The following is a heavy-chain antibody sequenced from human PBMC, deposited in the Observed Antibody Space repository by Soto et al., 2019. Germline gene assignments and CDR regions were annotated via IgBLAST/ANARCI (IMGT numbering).Heavy chain of an antibody. V-gene: IGHV3-15*01. Sequence: GGSLRLSCAASGINFSLAWMSWSRQAPGKGLEWVGRIKSKFDGETIDYAAPVKGRFTISRDDSKNIVYLQMNSLNTEDTAVYYCATGLLRYYAYWGHGTLVTVSS. D-gene: IGHD3-9*01. CDR1: GINFSLAW. J-gene: IGHJ4*01. CDR2: IKSKFDGETI. CDR3: ATGLLRYYAY.